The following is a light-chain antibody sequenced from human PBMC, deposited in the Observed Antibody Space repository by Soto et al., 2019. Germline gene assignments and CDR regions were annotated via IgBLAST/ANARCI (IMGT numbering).Light chain of an antibody. CDR1: PSVTNF. CDR2: GAF. J-gene: IGKJ5*01. Sequence: EIVLTQSPATLSSFPGDRVTLSCRASPSVTNFLAWYQQKPGQAPRLLIYGAFNRATGIPARFSGSGSGTDFTLTISSLEPEDFAVYYCQQRNVWPPVTFGQGTRLEN. CDR3: QQRNVWPPVT. V-gene: IGKV3-11*01.